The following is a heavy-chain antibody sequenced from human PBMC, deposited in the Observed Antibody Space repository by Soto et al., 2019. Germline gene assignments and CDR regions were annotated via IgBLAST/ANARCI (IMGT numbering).Heavy chain of an antibody. V-gene: IGHV3-23*01. Sequence: EVQLLESGGGLVQPGGSLRLSCAASGFTFSSYAMSWVRQAPGKGLEWVSAISGSGGSTYYADSVKGRFTIPRDNSKNTLYLQMNSLRAEDTAVYYCAKGGSSWLQYNWFDPWGQGTLVTVSS. J-gene: IGHJ5*02. CDR3: AKGGSSWLQYNWFDP. D-gene: IGHD6-13*01. CDR1: GFTFSSYA. CDR2: ISGSGGST.